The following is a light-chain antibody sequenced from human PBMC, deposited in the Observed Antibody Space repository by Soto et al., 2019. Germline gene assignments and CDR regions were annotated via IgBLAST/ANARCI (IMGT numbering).Light chain of an antibody. CDR1: NSDVGGYNY. J-gene: IGLJ2*01. V-gene: IGLV2-14*03. CDR3: SSYTSDNSLVI. CDR2: DVT. Sequence: QSALTQPASVSGSPGQSITISCTGTNSDVGGYNYVSWYQHHPGTAPKLIIYDVTNRPSGVSNRFSGSRSGNTASLTLSGLQAEDEADYYCSSYTSDNSLVIFGGGTQLTVL.